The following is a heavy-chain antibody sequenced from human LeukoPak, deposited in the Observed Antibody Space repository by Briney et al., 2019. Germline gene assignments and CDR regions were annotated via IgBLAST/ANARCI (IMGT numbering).Heavy chain of an antibody. V-gene: IGHV3-21*01. CDR3: ARDTGLMITFGGVIGAFDI. CDR1: GFTFSSYS. J-gene: IGHJ3*02. CDR2: ISSSSSYM. D-gene: IGHD3-16*02. Sequence: GGSLRLSCAASGFTFSSYSMHWVRQAPGKGLEWVSSISSSSSYMYYADSVKGRFTISRDNAKNSLYLQMNSLRAEDTAVYYCARDTGLMITFGGVIGAFDIWGQGTMVTVSS.